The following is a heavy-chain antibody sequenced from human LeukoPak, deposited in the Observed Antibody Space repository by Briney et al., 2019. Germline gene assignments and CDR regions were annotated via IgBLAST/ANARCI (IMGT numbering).Heavy chain of an antibody. V-gene: IGHV3-7*01. CDR2: IKQDGSEK. D-gene: IGHD1-26*01. CDR3: AREGSYGRCFDY. Sequence: GGSLRLSCAASGFTFSSYAMSWVRQAPGKGLEWVANIKQDGSEKYYVDSVKGRFTISRDNAKNSLYLQMNSLRAEDTAVYYCAREGSYGRCFDYWGQGTLVTVSS. J-gene: IGHJ4*02. CDR1: GFTFSSYA.